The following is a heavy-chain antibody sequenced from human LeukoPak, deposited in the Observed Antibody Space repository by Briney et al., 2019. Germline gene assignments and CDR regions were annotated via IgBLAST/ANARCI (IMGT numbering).Heavy chain of an antibody. Sequence: ASETLSLTCAVYGGSFSGYYWSWIRQPPGKGLEWIGEINHGGSTNYNPSLKSRVTISVDTSKNQFSLKLSSVTAADTAVYYCARKLYCSSTSCSNWFDPWGQGTLVTVSS. J-gene: IGHJ5*02. CDR1: GGSFSGYY. V-gene: IGHV4-34*01. CDR3: ARKLYCSSTSCSNWFDP. D-gene: IGHD2-2*01. CDR2: INHGGST.